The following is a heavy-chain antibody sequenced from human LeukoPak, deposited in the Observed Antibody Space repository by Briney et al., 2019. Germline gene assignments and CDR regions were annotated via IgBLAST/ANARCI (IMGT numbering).Heavy chain of an antibody. V-gene: IGHV3-30*02. D-gene: IGHD4-17*01. CDR1: GFTFSSFG. J-gene: IGHJ4*02. CDR3: AKDRRDYGDYGVDY. Sequence: GGSLRLSCETSGFTFSSFGMHWFRQAPSKGMEWEAFIRHHGWNESYADSVKGRFTISRDNSKHTLYLQMNSLRVEDTAVYSCAKDRRDYGDYGVDYWGQGTLVTVSS. CDR2: IRHHGWNE.